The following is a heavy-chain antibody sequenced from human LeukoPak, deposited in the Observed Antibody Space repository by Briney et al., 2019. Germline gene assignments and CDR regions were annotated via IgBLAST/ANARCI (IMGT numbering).Heavy chain of an antibody. Sequence: GGSLRLSCAASGFTLSSYRMNWVRQAPGKGLEWVSYIRSSSSTIYYADSVKGRFTISRDNSKNTLSLQMNSLRAEDTAVYYCAKGIELWLTYFDHWGQGTLVTASS. CDR1: GFTLSSYR. D-gene: IGHD5-18*01. CDR2: IRSSSSTI. CDR3: AKGIELWLTYFDH. J-gene: IGHJ4*02. V-gene: IGHV3-48*01.